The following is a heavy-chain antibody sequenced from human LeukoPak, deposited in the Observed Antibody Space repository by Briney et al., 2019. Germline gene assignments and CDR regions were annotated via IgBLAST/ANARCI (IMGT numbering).Heavy chain of an antibody. CDR3: ARALTMIVVVPDY. J-gene: IGHJ4*02. CDR2: INPNSGGT. Sequence: GASVKVSCKASGDTFTGYYMHWVRQAPGQGLEWMGWINPNSGGTNYAQKFQGRVTMTRDTSISTAYMELSRLRSDDTAVYYCARALTMIVVVPDYWGQGTLVTVSS. D-gene: IGHD3-22*01. V-gene: IGHV1-2*02. CDR1: GDTFTGYY.